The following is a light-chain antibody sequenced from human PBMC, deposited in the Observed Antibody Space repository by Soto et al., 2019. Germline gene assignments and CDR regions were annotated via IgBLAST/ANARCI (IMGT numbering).Light chain of an antibody. J-gene: IGKJ4*01. CDR2: RAS. CDR1: QTVNHN. CDR3: QQYNTWPPLT. Sequence: EIVMTQSPATLSVSPGESATLSCRASQTVNHNLAWYLQRPGQAPRLLIYRASTRATGIAARFSGSGSGTEFTLTRSSLQSEDFAVYYCQQYNTWPPLTFGGGTKVESK. V-gene: IGKV3-15*01.